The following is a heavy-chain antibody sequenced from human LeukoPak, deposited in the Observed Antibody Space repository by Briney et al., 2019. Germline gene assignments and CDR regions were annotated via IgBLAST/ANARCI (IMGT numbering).Heavy chain of an antibody. J-gene: IGHJ4*02. D-gene: IGHD2-2*01. V-gene: IGHV1-2*02. CDR1: GYTFTGYY. CDR3: ARGHCSSTSCYNFDY. CDR2: INPNSGGT. Sequence: ASVKVSCKASGYTFTGYYMHWVRQAPGQGLEWMGWINPNSGGTNYAQKFQGRVTMTRDTSISTVYMELSRLRSDDTAVYYCARGHCSSTSCYNFDYWGQGTLVTVSS.